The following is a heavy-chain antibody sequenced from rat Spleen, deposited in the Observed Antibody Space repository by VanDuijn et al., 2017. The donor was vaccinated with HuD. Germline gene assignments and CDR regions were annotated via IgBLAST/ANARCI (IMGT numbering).Heavy chain of an antibody. CDR1: GFTFSDYY. CDR2: ISYEGTTN. Sequence: EVQLVESWGGLVQPGRSMKLSCAASGFTFSDYYMAWVRQAPKKGLEWVASISYEGTTNYYGDSVKGRFTISRDNAKSTLYLQMNSLRSEDTATYYCARPHNYRYVMDVWGQGASVTVSS. CDR3: ARPHNYRYVMDV. D-gene: IGHD1-10*01. V-gene: IGHV5-22*01. J-gene: IGHJ4*01.